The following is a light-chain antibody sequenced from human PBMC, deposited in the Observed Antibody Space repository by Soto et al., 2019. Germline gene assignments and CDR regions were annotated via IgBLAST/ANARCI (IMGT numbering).Light chain of an antibody. CDR3: TSYSSSSTLEV. V-gene: IGLV2-14*01. CDR2: EVN. Sequence: QSALTQPASVSGSPGQSITISCTGTSSDIGGYNYVSWYQQHPGKAPKLMIYEVNNRPSGVSNRFSGSKSANTASLTISGLQAEDEADYYCTSYSSSSTLEVFGGGTKLTVL. J-gene: IGLJ2*01. CDR1: SSDIGGYNY.